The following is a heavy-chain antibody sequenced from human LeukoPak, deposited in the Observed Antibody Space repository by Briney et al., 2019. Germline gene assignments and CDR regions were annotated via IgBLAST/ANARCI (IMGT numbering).Heavy chain of an antibody. CDR3: ARDFEGYYDSSGPGDAFDI. D-gene: IGHD3-22*01. Sequence: GASVKVSCKASGGTSSSYAISWVRQAPGQGLEWMGGIIPIFGTANYAQKFQGRVTITADESTSTAYMELSSLRSEDTAVYYCARDFEGYYDSSGPGDAFDIWGQGTMVTVSS. V-gene: IGHV1-69*13. CDR2: IIPIFGTA. J-gene: IGHJ3*02. CDR1: GGTSSSYA.